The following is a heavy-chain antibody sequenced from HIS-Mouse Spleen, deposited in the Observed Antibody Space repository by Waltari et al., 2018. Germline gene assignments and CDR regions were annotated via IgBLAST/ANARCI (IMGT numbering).Heavy chain of an antibody. CDR1: GGSISSSSYY. V-gene: IGHV4-39*07. J-gene: IGHJ2*01. Sequence: QLQLQESGPGLVKPSETLSLTCTVSGGSISSSSYYWGWIRQHPGKGLAWIGSIYYSGSPYYNPSLKSRVTISVDTSKNQFSLKLSSVTAADTAVYYCAREIPYSSSWYDWYFDLWGRGTLVTVSS. D-gene: IGHD6-13*01. CDR3: AREIPYSSSWYDWYFDL. CDR2: IYYSGSP.